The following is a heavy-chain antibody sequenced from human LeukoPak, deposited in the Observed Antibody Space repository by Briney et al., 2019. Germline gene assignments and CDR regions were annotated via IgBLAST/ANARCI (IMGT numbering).Heavy chain of an antibody. Sequence: SETLSLTRTVSGGSISSYYWSWIRQPPGKGLEWIGYIYYSGSTNYNPSLKSRVTISVDTSKNQFSLKLSSVTAADTAVYYCARSTLYYYDSSGVRAFDIWGQGTMVTVSS. CDR1: GGSISSYY. D-gene: IGHD3-22*01. CDR3: ARSTLYYYDSSGVRAFDI. CDR2: IYYSGST. V-gene: IGHV4-59*01. J-gene: IGHJ3*02.